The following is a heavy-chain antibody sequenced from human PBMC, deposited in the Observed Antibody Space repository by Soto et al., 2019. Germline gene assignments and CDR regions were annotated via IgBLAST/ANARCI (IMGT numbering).Heavy chain of an antibody. Sequence: PSETLSLTCTVSGGSISSGGYYWSWIRQHPGKGLEWIGYIYYSGSTYYNPSLKSRVTISVDTSKNQFSLKLSSVTAADTAVYYCERTLYDFWSSGGMDVWGQGTTVTVSS. V-gene: IGHV4-31*02. CDR3: ERTLYDFWSSGGMDV. D-gene: IGHD3-3*01. CDR2: IYYSGST. CDR1: GGSISSGGYY. J-gene: IGHJ6*02.